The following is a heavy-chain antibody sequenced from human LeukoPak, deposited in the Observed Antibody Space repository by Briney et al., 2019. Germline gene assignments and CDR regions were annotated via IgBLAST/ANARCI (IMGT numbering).Heavy chain of an antibody. CDR1: DGSISYYS. Sequence: SETLSLTCTRSDGSISYYSWSWIRQPPGKGLEWIGYVYHTGSTNYNPSLKSRVTISVDMSKTQYSLRLSSVTAADTAVYYCARDGGFSDYDYAFDSWGQGTLVTVSS. CDR3: ARDGGFSDYDYAFDS. CDR2: VYHTGST. J-gene: IGHJ4*02. V-gene: IGHV4-59*01. D-gene: IGHD5-12*01.